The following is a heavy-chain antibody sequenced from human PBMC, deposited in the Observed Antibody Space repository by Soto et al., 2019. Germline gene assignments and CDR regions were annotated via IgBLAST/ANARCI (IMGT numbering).Heavy chain of an antibody. Sequence: GWSLRLSCAASVFTFISYAMSWVRQAPGKGLEWVSAISGSGGSTYYADSVKGRFTISRDNSKNTLYLQMNSLRAEDTAVYYCAKDLILYDSSGYSNYWGQGTLVTVSS. CDR1: VFTFISYA. V-gene: IGHV3-23*01. J-gene: IGHJ4*02. D-gene: IGHD3-22*01. CDR3: AKDLILYDSSGYSNY. CDR2: ISGSGGST.